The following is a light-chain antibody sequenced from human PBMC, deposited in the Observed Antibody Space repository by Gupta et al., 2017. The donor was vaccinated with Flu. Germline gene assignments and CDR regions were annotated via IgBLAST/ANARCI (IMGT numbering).Light chain of an antibody. V-gene: IGLV4-60*03. CDR2: LELTGNY. Sequence: SGHRRFIIAWHQQQPGKAPRYLMRLELTGNYNNGSGVPDRFSGSSSVVDRYLTIANVQSDDEPDYYCETWNTNTPIFGGGTRLTVL. CDR1: SGHRRFI. J-gene: IGLJ2*01. CDR3: ETWNTNTPI.